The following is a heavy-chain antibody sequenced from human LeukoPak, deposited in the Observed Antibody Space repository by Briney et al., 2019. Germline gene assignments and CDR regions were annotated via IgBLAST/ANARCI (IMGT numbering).Heavy chain of an antibody. CDR2: ISWNSGSI. CDR3: AKVYSYGSAAYFDY. J-gene: IGHJ4*02. V-gene: IGHV3-9*01. CDR1: GFTFDDYA. Sequence: PGRSLRLSCAASGFTFDDYAMHWVRQAPGKGLEWVSGISWNSGSIGYADSVKGRFTISRDNAKNSLYLQMNRLRAEDTALYYCAKVYSYGSAAYFDYWGQGTLVTVSS. D-gene: IGHD5-18*01.